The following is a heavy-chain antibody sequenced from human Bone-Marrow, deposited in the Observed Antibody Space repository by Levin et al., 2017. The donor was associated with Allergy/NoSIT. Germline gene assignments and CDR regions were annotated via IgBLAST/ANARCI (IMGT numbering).Heavy chain of an antibody. CDR2: ISGSGGST. CDR3: AKRYSYGYAGGYYYYYGMDV. J-gene: IGHJ6*02. Sequence: GGSLRLSCAASGFTFSSYAMSWVRQAPGKGLEWVSAISGSGGSTYYADSVKGRFTISRDNSKNTLYLQMNSLRAEDTAVYYCAKRYSYGYAGGYYYYYGMDVWGQGTTVTVSS. V-gene: IGHV3-23*01. CDR1: GFTFSSYA. D-gene: IGHD5-18*01.